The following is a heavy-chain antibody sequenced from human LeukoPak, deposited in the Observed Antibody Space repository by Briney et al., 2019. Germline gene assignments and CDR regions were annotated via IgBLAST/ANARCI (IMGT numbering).Heavy chain of an antibody. CDR1: GFTFSSYS. Sequence: GGSLRLSCAASGFTFSSYSMNWVRQAPGKGLEWVSAISGSGGSTYYADSVKGRFTISRDNSKNTLYLQMNSLRAEDTAVYYCAKDGVIAAATYYYGMDVWGQGTTVTVSS. CDR2: ISGSGGST. CDR3: AKDGVIAAATYYYGMDV. V-gene: IGHV3-23*01. J-gene: IGHJ6*02. D-gene: IGHD6-13*01.